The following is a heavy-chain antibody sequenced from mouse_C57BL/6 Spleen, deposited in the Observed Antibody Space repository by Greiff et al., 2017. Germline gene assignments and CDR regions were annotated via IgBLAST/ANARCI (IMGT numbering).Heavy chain of an antibody. CDR3: ARQEYGSPFAY. CDR1: GFTFSDYY. D-gene: IGHD1-1*01. CDR2: ISNGGGST. V-gene: IGHV5-12*01. J-gene: IGHJ3*01. Sequence: DVMLVESGGGLVQPGGSLKLSCAASGFTFSDYYMYWVRQTPEKRLEWVAYISNGGGSTYYPDTVKGRFTISRDNAKNTLYLQMSRLTSEDTAMYYCARQEYGSPFAYWGQGTLVTVSA.